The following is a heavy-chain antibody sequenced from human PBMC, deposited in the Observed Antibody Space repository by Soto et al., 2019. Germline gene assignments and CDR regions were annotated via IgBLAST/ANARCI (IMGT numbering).Heavy chain of an antibody. D-gene: IGHD5-12*01. CDR3: AKDPVARGYSGYGMDV. J-gene: IGHJ6*02. CDR1: GFTFSSYA. Sequence: EVQLLESGGGLVQPGGSLRLSCAASGFTFSSYAMSWVRQAPGKGLEWVSAISGSGGSTYYADSVKGRFTISRDNSKNTLYRQVNSLRAEDTAVYYCAKDPVARGYSGYGMDVWGQGTTVTVSS. V-gene: IGHV3-23*01. CDR2: ISGSGGST.